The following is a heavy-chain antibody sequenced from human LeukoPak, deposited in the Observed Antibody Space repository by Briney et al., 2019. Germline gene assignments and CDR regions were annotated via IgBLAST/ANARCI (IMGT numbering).Heavy chain of an antibody. CDR2: ISYDGSSK. CDR3: ARARSSYGYGDAFDI. J-gene: IGHJ3*02. V-gene: IGHV3-30*04. CDR1: GFTFSNYI. D-gene: IGHD5-18*01. Sequence: PGGSLRLSCAASGFTFSNYIMHWVRQAPGKGLEWVAVISYDGSSKYYADSVKGRFTISRDNSKNTLYLQMNSLRAEDTAVYYCARARSSYGYGDAFDIWGQGTMVTVSS.